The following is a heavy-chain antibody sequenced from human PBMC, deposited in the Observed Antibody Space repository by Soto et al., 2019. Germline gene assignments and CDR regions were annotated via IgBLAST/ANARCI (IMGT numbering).Heavy chain of an antibody. D-gene: IGHD1-1*01. J-gene: IGHJ3*02. CDR3: ARGSQLERDAVDI. Sequence: QVQLQESGPGLVKPSQTLSLTCSVSGVSINSGGYYWSWIRHHPGKGLEWIGYIYYTGHTFYNASLKSRVAMSLDTSKNQFSLKLSSVTAADTAVYYCARGSQLERDAVDIWGQGTMVTVSS. CDR1: GVSINSGGYY. V-gene: IGHV4-31*03. CDR2: IYYTGHT.